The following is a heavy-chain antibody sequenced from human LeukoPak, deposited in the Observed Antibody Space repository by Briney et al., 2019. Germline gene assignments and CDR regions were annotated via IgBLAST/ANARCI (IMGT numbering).Heavy chain of an antibody. CDR1: GYSFSIYG. J-gene: IGHJ4*02. Sequence: ASVKVSCKASGYSFSIYGISWARQAPGQGLEYLGWISASDGTTNYAQKVQDRVTMTTDTSTSTAYLELRSLRSEDTAVYYCARCGAAVTTHFSHWGQGTLVTVSS. D-gene: IGHD4-17*01. CDR3: ARCGAAVTTHFSH. CDR2: ISASDGTT. V-gene: IGHV1-18*01.